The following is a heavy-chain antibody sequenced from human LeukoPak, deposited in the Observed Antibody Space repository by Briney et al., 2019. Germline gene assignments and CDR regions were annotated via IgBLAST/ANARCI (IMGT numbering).Heavy chain of an antibody. CDR3: AREGQGYCSSTSCSAYFDF. D-gene: IGHD2-2*01. V-gene: IGHV3-33*01. CDR1: GFTFSSYG. CDR2: IWYDGNNK. Sequence: GGSLRLSCAASGFTFSSYGMHWVRQAPGKGLEWVALIWYDGNNKYYADSVKGRFTISRDNSKNTLYLQMNSLRTEDTAVYFCAREGQGYCSSTSCSAYFDFWGQGTLVTVSS. J-gene: IGHJ4*02.